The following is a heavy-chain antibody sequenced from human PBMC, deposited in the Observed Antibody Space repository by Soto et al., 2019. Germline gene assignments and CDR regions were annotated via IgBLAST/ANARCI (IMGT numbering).Heavy chain of an antibody. V-gene: IGHV4-31*03. Sequence: SETLSLTCTVSGGSISSGGYYWSWIRQHPGKGLEWIGYIYYSGSTYYNPSLKSRVTISVDTSKNQFSLKLSSVTAADTAVYYCASGAFRGYSYGYFDYWGQGTLVTVS. CDR1: GGSISSGGYY. D-gene: IGHD5-18*01. CDR3: ASGAFRGYSYGYFDY. J-gene: IGHJ4*02. CDR2: IYYSGST.